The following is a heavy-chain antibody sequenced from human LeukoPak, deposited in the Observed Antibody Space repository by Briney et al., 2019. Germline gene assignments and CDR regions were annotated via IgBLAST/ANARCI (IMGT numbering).Heavy chain of an antibody. Sequence: GGSLRLSCAASGFTVATDYMSWVRQAPGKGLEWVSAVGGGGGSTYYADSVKGRFTISRDNSKNTLFLQMNSLRAEDTALYYCAKDNRIAASGTNWFDPWGQGTLVTVSS. J-gene: IGHJ5*02. V-gene: IGHV3-23*01. CDR2: VGGGGGST. CDR3: AKDNRIAASGTNWFDP. CDR1: GFTVATDY. D-gene: IGHD6-13*01.